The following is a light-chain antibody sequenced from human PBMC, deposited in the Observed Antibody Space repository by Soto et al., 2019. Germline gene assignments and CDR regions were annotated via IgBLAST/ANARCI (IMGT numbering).Light chain of an antibody. V-gene: IGKV1-39*01. CDR3: QQSYSTPLT. Sequence: DIQMTQSPSSLSASVGDRVTITCRASQTISMYLNWYQQKPGKATKLLIFAASSLQSGVPSRFSGSGSGTDFTRTISSLQPEDFATYYCQQSYSTPLTFGGGTNVEIK. CDR1: QTISMY. CDR2: AAS. J-gene: IGKJ4*01.